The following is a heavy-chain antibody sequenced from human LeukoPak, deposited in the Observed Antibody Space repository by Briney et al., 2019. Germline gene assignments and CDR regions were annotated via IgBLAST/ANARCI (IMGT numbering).Heavy chain of an antibody. V-gene: IGHV4-39*07. CDR1: GGPISSSSYY. CDR3: ARDSHYDILTGAYYFDY. J-gene: IGHJ4*02. CDR2: IYYSGST. D-gene: IGHD3-9*01. Sequence: SETLSLTCTVSGGPISSSSYYWGWIRQPPGKGLEWIGSIYYSGSTYYNPSLKSRVTISVDTSKNQFSLKLSSVTAADTAVYYCARDSHYDILTGAYYFDYWGQGTLVTVSS.